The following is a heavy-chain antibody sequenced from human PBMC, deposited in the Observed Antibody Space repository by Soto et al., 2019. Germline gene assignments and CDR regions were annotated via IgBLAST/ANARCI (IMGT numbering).Heavy chain of an antibody. V-gene: IGHV3-30-3*01. CDR2: ISYDGSNK. CDR1: GFTFSSYA. D-gene: IGHD2-15*01. J-gene: IGHJ4*02. Sequence: QVQLVESGGGVVQPGRSLRLSCAASGFTFSSYAMHWVRQAPGKGLEWVAVISYDGSNKYYADSVKGRFTISRDNSKNSLYLQMNSLRAEDTAVYYSARDGLRYCSGGSCQGYYFDYWGQGTLVTVSS. CDR3: ARDGLRYCSGGSCQGYYFDY.